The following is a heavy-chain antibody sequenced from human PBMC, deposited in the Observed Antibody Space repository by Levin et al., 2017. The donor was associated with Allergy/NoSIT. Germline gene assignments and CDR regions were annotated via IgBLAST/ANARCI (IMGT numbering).Heavy chain of an antibody. D-gene: IGHD5-12*01. V-gene: IGHV3-15*05. CDR3: TPIMVATEGY. Sequence: GESLKISCAASGFTFNSAWMNWVRQAPGKGLEWVGRIKRESDGGTTDYAAPVKGRFTISRDDSKSILFLQMDSLKPEDTAVYYCTPIMVATEGYWGQGTLVTVSS. CDR2: IKRESDGGTT. J-gene: IGHJ4*02. CDR1: GFTFNSAW.